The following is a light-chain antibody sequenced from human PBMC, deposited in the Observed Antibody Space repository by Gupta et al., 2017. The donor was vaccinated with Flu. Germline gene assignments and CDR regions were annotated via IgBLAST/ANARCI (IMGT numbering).Light chain of an antibody. V-gene: IGKV1-16*02. CDR2: AAS. Sequence: GDRVTITGRASQDITTYLAWFQQKPGQAPKSLIYAASRLQSGVPSKFSGSGSGTDFTLTIASLQPEDFATYYCQQYVSYPLTFGGGTKVEIK. CDR1: QDITTY. CDR3: QQYVSYPLT. J-gene: IGKJ4*01.